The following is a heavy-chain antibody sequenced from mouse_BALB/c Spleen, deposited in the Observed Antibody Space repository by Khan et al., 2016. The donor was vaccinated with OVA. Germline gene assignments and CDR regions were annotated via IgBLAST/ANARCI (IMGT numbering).Heavy chain of an antibody. J-gene: IGHJ1*01. CDR2: ISSGSTYT. CDR3: TRDGNYAHWYFDV. CDR1: GFPFSTYT. V-gene: IGHV5-6-4*01. D-gene: IGHD2-1*01. Sequence: EVELVESGGGLVKPGGSLKLSCAASGFPFSTYTMSWVRQTPEKRLEWVATISSGSTYTYYPDSVKGRFTISRDNAKNTLYLQMSSLKSEDTALYYWTRDGNYAHWYFDVWGAGTTVTVSS.